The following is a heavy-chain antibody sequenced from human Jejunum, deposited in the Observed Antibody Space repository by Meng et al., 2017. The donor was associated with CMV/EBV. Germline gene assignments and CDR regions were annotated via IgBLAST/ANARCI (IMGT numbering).Heavy chain of an antibody. CDR2: ITPKSGGT. Sequence: GYYMQWMRQAPGQGLGWMAWITPKSGGTNYAQKFQGRVPMTRDTSISTAYMELSRLSSDDTAMYYCVREGFCSTTSCFRPYGMDVWGQGTTVTVSS. J-gene: IGHJ6*02. CDR3: VREGFCSTTSCFRPYGMDV. V-gene: IGHV1-2*02. D-gene: IGHD2-2*01. CDR1: GYY.